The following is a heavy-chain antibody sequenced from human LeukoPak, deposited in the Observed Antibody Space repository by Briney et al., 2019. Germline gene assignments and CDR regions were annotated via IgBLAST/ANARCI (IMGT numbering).Heavy chain of an antibody. V-gene: IGHV3-74*01. CDR1: GFILGNYW. CDR3: ARDHDGYCSSTSCSNWFDP. CDR2: INNDGSST. D-gene: IGHD2-2*03. J-gene: IGHJ5*02. Sequence: GGSLRLSCETSGFILGNYWMHWVRQAPGKGLVWVSRINNDGSSTTYADSVKGRFTISRDNAKNSLYLQMNSLRAEDTAVYYCARDHDGYCSSTSCSNWFDPWGQGTLVTVSS.